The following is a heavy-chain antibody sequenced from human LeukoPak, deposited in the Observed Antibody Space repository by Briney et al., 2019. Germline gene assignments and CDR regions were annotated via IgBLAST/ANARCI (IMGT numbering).Heavy chain of an antibody. D-gene: IGHD1-1*01. CDR2: ISSSSSYI. J-gene: IGHJ6*03. CDR1: GFTFSSYS. Sequence: GGSLRLSCAASGFTFSSYSMNWVRQAPGKGLEWVSSISSSSSYIYYADSVKGRFTISRDNAKNSLYLQMNSLRAEDTAVYYCARGSTDWNPAYYYYYYMDVWGKGTTVTVS. CDR3: ARGSTDWNPAYYYYYYMDV. V-gene: IGHV3-21*01.